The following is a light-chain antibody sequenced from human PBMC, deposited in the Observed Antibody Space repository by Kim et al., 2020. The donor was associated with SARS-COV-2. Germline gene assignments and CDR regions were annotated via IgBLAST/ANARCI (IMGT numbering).Light chain of an antibody. V-gene: IGKV1-39*01. CDR2: AAS. Sequence: DIQMTQSPSSQAASVGDRVTIACRASQSISTYLNWYQQKPGKAPKLLIYAASTLQSGVPSRFSGSGSGTDFTLTISSLQPEDFATYYCQQSHTAPLLTFGGGTKVDIK. CDR1: QSISTY. CDR3: QQSHTAPLLT. J-gene: IGKJ4*01.